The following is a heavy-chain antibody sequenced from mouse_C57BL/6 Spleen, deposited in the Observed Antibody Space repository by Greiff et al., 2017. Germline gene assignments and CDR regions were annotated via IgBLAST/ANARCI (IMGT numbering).Heavy chain of an antibody. Sequence: EVQLVESGGGLVQPGGSMKLSCVASGFTFSNYWMNWVRQSPEKGLEWVAQIRLKSDNYATHYAESVKGRFTISRDDSKSSVYLQMNNLRAEDTGIYYCTPGSYFDVWGTGTTVTVSS. CDR1: GFTFSNYW. D-gene: IGHD4-1*01. CDR3: TPGSYFDV. J-gene: IGHJ1*03. CDR2: IRLKSDNYAT. V-gene: IGHV6-3*01.